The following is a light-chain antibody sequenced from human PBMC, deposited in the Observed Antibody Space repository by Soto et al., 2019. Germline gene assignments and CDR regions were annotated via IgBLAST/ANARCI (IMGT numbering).Light chain of an antibody. Sequence: EIVLTQSPGTLSLSPGEKATLSCRASQSVSSSYLAWYQQKPVQAPRLLIYGASSRATGIPDRFSGSGSGTDFTLTISRLEPEDIAVYYSQLYGSSPLTFGGGTKVHIK. CDR1: QSVSSSY. V-gene: IGKV3-20*01. CDR3: QLYGSSPLT. CDR2: GAS. J-gene: IGKJ4*01.